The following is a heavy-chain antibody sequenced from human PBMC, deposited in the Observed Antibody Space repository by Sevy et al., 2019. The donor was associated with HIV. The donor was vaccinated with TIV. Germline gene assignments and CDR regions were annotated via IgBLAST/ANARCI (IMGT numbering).Heavy chain of an antibody. Sequence: GGSLRLSCAASGFTFSSYVMQWVRQAPGKGLEWVGAIWYDASDKYYADSVKGRFTISRDNSKNTLYLQMNSLRAADTALYYCGRGYTDSSGPYFDYWGQGTLVTVSS. CDR2: IWYDASDK. CDR1: GFTFSSYV. V-gene: IGHV3-33*08. J-gene: IGHJ4*02. D-gene: IGHD3-16*02. CDR3: GRGYTDSSGPYFDY.